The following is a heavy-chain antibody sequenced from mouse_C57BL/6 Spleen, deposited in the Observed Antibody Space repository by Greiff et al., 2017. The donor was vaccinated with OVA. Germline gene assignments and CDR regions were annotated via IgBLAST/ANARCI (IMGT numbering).Heavy chain of an antibody. CDR2: INPNNGGT. D-gene: IGHD1-1*01. CDR1: GYTFTDYN. J-gene: IGHJ1*03. Sequence: EVKLLESGPELVKPGASVKIPCKASGYTFTDYNMDWVKQSHGKSLEWIGDINPNNGGTIYNQKFKGKATLTVDKSSSTAYMELRSLTSEDTAVYYCARLLPYFDVWGTGTTVTVSS. V-gene: IGHV1-18*01. CDR3: ARLLPYFDV.